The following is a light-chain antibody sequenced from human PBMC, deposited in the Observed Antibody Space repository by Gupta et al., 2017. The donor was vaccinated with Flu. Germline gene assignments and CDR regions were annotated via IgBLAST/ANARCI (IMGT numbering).Light chain of an antibody. CDR2: LGS. Sequence: DIVMTQSPLSLPVTPGEPASISCRSSQSLLHSNGYNYLDWYLQKPGQSPQLLIYLGSNRASGVPDRFSGSGSGTDFVLKINRVEAEDVGIYYCMQALQTPVTFGGGTKVEIK. J-gene: IGKJ4*01. CDR1: QSLLHSNGYNY. V-gene: IGKV2-28*01. CDR3: MQALQTPVT.